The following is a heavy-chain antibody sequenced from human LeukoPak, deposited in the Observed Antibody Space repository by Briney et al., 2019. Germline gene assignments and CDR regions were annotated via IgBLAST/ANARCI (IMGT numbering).Heavy chain of an antibody. J-gene: IGHJ4*02. CDR1: GFSFSSYD. CDR2: IGSGGDT. D-gene: IGHD6-19*01. CDR3: ARAVAGTDEIAS. V-gene: IGHV3-13*01. Sequence: PGGSLRLSCAGSGFSFSSYDMLWVRQATGKGLEWVSAIGSGGDTYYAGSVKGRFTISRDSAKNSFYLQMNSLSAGDTAVYFCARAVAGTDEIASGGQGTLSTASS.